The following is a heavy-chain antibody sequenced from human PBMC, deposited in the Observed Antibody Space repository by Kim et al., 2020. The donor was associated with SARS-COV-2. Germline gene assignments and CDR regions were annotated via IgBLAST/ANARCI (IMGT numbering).Heavy chain of an antibody. V-gene: IGHV3-21*01. J-gene: IGHJ6*02. CDR3: ARGFGEVFGDRGRYVYYYDVVVEI. Sequence: GGSLRLSCAASGFTFSSYSMNWVRQAPGKGLEWVSSISSSSSYIYYADSVKGRFTISRDNAKNSLYLQMNSLRAEDTAVYYCARGFGEVFGDRGRYVYYYDVVVEIWGQGTTVTVSS. CDR1: GFTFSSYS. D-gene: IGHD3-10*01. CDR2: ISSSSSYI.